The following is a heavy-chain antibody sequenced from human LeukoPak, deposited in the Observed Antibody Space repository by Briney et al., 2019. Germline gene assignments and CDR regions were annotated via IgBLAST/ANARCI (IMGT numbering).Heavy chain of an antibody. CDR2: INYSGST. D-gene: IGHD3-22*01. CDR1: GGSISSYY. CDR3: ARDGFGDYYDSSGYSVFDY. Sequence: SETLSLTCTVSGGSISSYYWSWIRQPPGKGLEWIGYINYSGSTNYNPSLKSRVTISVDTSKNQFSLKLTSVTAADTAVYYCARDGFGDYYDSSGYSVFDYWGQGTLVTVSS. V-gene: IGHV4-59*01. J-gene: IGHJ4*02.